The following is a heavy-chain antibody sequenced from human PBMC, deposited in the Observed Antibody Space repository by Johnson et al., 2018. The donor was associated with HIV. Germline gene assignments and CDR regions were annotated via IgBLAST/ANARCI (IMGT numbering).Heavy chain of an antibody. D-gene: IGHD2-21*01. CDR1: GFTFSSYA. J-gene: IGHJ3*02. CDR3: ARSTYCGGDCYSVAFDI. V-gene: IGHV3-30*04. Sequence: QVQLVESGGGVVQPGRSLRLSCAASGFTFSSYAMHWVRQAPGKGLEWVAFISYDGSNKYYADSVKGRFTISRDNSKNTLYLQMNSLRAEDTAVYYCARSTYCGGDCYSVAFDIWGQGTMVTVSS. CDR2: ISYDGSNK.